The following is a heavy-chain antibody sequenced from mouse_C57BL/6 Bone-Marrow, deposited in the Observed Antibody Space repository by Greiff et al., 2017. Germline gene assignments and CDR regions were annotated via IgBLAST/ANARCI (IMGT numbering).Heavy chain of an antibody. D-gene: IGHD3-3*01. V-gene: IGHV14-2*01. J-gene: IGHJ3*01. CDR3: AGSRAGVESWFAY. Sequence: VQLKESGAELVKPGASVKFTCTASGFNITDYYMHWVKQRTEQGLEWIGRIDPEDGETKYAPKFQGKATITADTSTNTAYLQLSSLTSEDTAVYCCAGSRAGVESWFAYWGQGTLVTVSA. CDR2: IDPEDGET. CDR1: GFNITDYY.